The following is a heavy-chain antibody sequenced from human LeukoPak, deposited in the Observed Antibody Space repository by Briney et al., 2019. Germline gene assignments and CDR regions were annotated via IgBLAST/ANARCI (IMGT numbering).Heavy chain of an antibody. D-gene: IGHD3-10*01. CDR3: AKNELLWFGEFDAFDI. CDR1: GFTFSSYG. Sequence: PGGSLRLSCAASGFTFSSYGMHWVRQAPGKGLDWVAVISYDGSNKYYVDSVKGRFTISRDNSKNVLYLQTNSLRAEDTAVYYCAKNELLWFGEFDAFDIWGQGTMVTVSS. CDR2: ISYDGSNK. V-gene: IGHV3-30*18. J-gene: IGHJ3*02.